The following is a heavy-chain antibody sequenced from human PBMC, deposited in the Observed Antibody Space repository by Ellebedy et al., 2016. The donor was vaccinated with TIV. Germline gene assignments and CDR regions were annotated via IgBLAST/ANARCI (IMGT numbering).Heavy chain of an antibody. CDR1: GFSFSSYW. CDR2: IKEDGSDK. CDR3: ASESLTTILRGGHMDV. V-gene: IGHV3-7*01. Sequence: GESLKISCAASGFSFSSYWMSWVRQAPGKGLEWVANIKEDGSDKYYVDSVKGRFTISRDNAKNSLYLQMNSLRAEDTAVYYCASESLTTILRGGHMDVWGQGTTVTVSS. J-gene: IGHJ6*02. D-gene: IGHD3-3*01.